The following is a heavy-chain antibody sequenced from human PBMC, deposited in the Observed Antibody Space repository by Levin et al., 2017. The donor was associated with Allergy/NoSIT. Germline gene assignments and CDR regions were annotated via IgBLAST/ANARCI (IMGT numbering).Heavy chain of an antibody. CDR1: GFTFSNAW. V-gene: IGHV3-15*01. Sequence: GGSLRLSCAASGFTFSNAWMSWVRQAPGKGLEWVGRIKSKTDGGTTDYAAPVKGRFTISRDDSKNTLYLQMNSLKTEDTAVYYCTTDAKLRGYYYYYYYMDVWGKGTTVTVSS. D-gene: IGHD3-16*01. J-gene: IGHJ6*03. CDR2: IKSKTDGGTT. CDR3: TTDAKLRGYYYYYYYMDV.